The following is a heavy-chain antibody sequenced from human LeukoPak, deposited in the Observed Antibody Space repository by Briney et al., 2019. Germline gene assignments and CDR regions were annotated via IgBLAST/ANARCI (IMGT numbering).Heavy chain of an antibody. J-gene: IGHJ4*02. CDR2: ASGSGGST. CDR3: AKNGAYSGYDYIDY. Sequence: GGSLRLSCAASGFTFSSYAMSWVRQAPGKGLEWVSSASGSGGSTYYADSVKGRFTISRDNSKNTLYLQMNSLRAEDTAVYYCAKNGAYSGYDYIDYWGQGTLVTVSS. D-gene: IGHD5-12*01. V-gene: IGHV3-23*01. CDR1: GFTFSSYA.